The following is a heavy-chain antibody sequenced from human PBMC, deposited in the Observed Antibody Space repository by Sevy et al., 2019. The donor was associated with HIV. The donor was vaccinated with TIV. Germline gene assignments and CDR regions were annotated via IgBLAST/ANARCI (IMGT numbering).Heavy chain of an antibody. V-gene: IGHV1-46*01. CDR1: GDTFTNDY. CDR2: IDPSAGNA. J-gene: IGHJ4*02. CDR3: VRADPAQHFDS. Sequence: ASVKVSCKPSGDTFTNDYMHWVRQAAGQGLEWMGIIDPSAGNASYAEKFQGRVTMAWDTSTSTLYMDLSSLRSEDTAVYYCVRADPAQHFDSWGQGTLVTVSS.